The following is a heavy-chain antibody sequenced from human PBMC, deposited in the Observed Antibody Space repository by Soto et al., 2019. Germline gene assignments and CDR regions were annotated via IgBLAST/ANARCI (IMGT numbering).Heavy chain of an antibody. D-gene: IGHD3-3*01. CDR3: ARDKGHHYDFWSGLGYYYYGMDV. J-gene: IGHJ6*02. CDR2: INPSGGST. V-gene: IGHV1-46*01. CDR1: GYTFTSYY. Sequence: SVKVSCKASGYTFTSYYMHWVRQAPGQGLEWMGIINPSGGSTSYAQKFQGRVTMTRDTSTSTVYMELSSLRSEDTAVYYCARDKGHHYDFWSGLGYYYYGMDVWGQGTTVTVSS.